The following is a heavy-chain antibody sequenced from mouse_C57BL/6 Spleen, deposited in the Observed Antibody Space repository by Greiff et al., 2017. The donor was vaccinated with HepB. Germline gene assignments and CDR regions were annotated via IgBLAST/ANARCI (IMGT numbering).Heavy chain of an antibody. CDR2: INPSTGGT. CDR1: GYSFTGYY. CDR3: ARRRGYYFDY. V-gene: IGHV1-42*01. Sequence: VQLQQSGPELVKPGASVKISCKASGYSFTGYYMNWVKQSPEKSLEWIGEINPSTGGTTYNQKFKAKATLTVDKSSSTAYMQLKSLTSEDSAVYYCARRRGYYFDYWGQGTTLTVSS. D-gene: IGHD1-1*02. J-gene: IGHJ2*01.